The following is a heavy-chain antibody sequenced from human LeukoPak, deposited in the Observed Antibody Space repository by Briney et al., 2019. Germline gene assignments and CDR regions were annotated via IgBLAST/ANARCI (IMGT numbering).Heavy chain of an antibody. D-gene: IGHD4-17*01. CDR3: ARDDYGDRGGGAFDI. CDR2: ISGSSSYL. CDR1: GFTFSSYS. V-gene: IGHV3-21*01. Sequence: PGGSLRLSCAASGFTFSSYSMNWVRQAPGKGLEWVSSISGSSSYLYSADSVKGRFTISRDNAKNSLYLQMNSLRAEDTAVYYCARDDYGDRGGGAFDIWGQGTMVTVSS. J-gene: IGHJ3*02.